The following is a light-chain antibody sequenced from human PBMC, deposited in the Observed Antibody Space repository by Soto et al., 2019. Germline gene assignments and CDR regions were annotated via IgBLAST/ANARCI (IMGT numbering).Light chain of an antibody. CDR1: QSVSSSY. CDR2: GAS. Sequence: EIVLTQSPGTLSLSPGERATLSCRASQSVSSSYLAWYQQKPGQAPRLLIYGASSRATGIPDRFSGSGSGTDFTLTISRLEAEGFAVYYCQQYSITPTWTFGQGTKVDIK. V-gene: IGKV3-20*01. CDR3: QQYSITPTWT. J-gene: IGKJ1*01.